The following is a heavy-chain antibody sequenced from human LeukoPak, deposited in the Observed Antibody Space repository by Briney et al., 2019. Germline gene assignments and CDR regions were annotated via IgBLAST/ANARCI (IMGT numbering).Heavy chain of an antibody. CDR1: GYTFTGYY. V-gene: IGHV1-2*02. CDR2: INPNSGGT. J-gene: IGHJ6*03. Sequence: GASVKVSCKASGYTFTGYYMHWVRRAPGQGLEWMGWINPNSGGTNYAQKFQGRVTMTRDTSISTAYMELRSLRSDDTAVYYCAREVGSGWGYYYYYYYMDVWGKGTTVTVSS. CDR3: AREVGSGWGYYYYYYYMDV. D-gene: IGHD6-19*01.